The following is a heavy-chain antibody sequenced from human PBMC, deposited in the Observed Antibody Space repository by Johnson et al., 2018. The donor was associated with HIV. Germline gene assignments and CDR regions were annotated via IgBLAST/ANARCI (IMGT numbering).Heavy chain of an antibody. CDR2: STWNGVST. V-gene: IGHV3-9*01. CDR1: GFTFDDYA. CDR3: ATSLSREDSFDI. J-gene: IGHJ3*02. D-gene: IGHD2-15*01. Sequence: VQLVESGGGLVQPGRSLRLSCAASGFTFDDYAMHWVRPAPGKGLEWVSGSTWNGVSTGYADSVQGRVTLSKDKAKNSVSLQMNSLRAEDTALYYCATSLSREDSFDIWGQGTMVTVSS.